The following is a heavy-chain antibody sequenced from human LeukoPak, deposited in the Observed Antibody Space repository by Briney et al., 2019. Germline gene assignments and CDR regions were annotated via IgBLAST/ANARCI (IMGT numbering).Heavy chain of an antibody. D-gene: IGHD6-13*01. CDR3: AKSPGYSSSWYDY. J-gene: IGHJ4*02. V-gene: IGHV3-23*01. CDR2: ISSGGGST. CDR1: GFTVSNYA. Sequence: GGSLRLSCAASGFTVSNYAMSWVRQAPGKGLEWDSAISSGGGSTYYADSVKGRFTISRDNSKNTLYLQMNSLRAEDTAVYYCAKSPGYSSSWYDYWGQGTLVTVSS.